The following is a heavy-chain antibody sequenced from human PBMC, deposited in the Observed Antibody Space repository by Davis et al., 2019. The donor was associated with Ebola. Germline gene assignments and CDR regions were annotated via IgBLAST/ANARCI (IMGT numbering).Heavy chain of an antibody. D-gene: IGHD5-18*01. J-gene: IGHJ6*02. V-gene: IGHV3-30*18. CDR3: AKFGDPDTVLLYSYYGLDV. Sequence: PAGSLRLSCAASGLRFTSSGMHRVRHAPGQGLEWVAVISHDGSNEYYADSVTVRFTVSRDNSRNTLYLQMDSLRAEDTAVYYCAKFGDPDTVLLYSYYGLDVWGQGTTVTVSS. CDR2: ISHDGSNE. CDR1: GLRFTSSG.